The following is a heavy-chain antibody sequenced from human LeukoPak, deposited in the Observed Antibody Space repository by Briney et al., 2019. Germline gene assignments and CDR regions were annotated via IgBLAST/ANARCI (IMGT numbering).Heavy chain of an antibody. CDR3: ARAEKRGTMVRGVIKLNWFDP. J-gene: IGHJ5*02. D-gene: IGHD3-10*01. CDR1: GGTFSSYA. CDR2: IIPIFGTA. Sequence: SVKVSCKASGGTFSSYAISWVRQAPGQGLEWMGGIIPIFGTANYAQKFQGRVMITADKSTSTAYMELSSLRSEDTAVYYCARAEKRGTMVRGVIKLNWFDPWGQGTLVTVSS. V-gene: IGHV1-69*06.